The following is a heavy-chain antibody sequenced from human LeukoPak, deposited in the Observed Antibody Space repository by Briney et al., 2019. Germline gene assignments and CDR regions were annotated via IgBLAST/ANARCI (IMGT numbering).Heavy chain of an antibody. V-gene: IGHV1-18*04. D-gene: IGHD3-22*01. CDR2: ISAYSGNT. J-gene: IGHJ1*01. Sequence: ASVKVSCKASGYTFSNFGITWVRQAPGQGLEWMGWISAYSGNTNYAQKLHGRVTMTTDTSTSTAYVELRSLRSDDTAVYYCAKSGYYDSSGREYFQHWGQGTLVTVSS. CDR1: GYTFSNFG. CDR3: AKSGYYDSSGREYFQH.